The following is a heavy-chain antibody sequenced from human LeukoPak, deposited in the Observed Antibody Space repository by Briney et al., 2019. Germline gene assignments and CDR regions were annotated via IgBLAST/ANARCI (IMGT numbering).Heavy chain of an antibody. CDR3: RRESGAFSPFGF. Sequence: SGTLSLTCGVSGGSIITTNWWSWVRQPPGKGLEWIGEVHLNGATNYNPSLESRVSMSIDKSKNQLSLKLSSVTAADTATYYCRRESGAFSPFGFWGQGTLVTVSS. J-gene: IGHJ4*02. CDR1: GGSIITTNW. D-gene: IGHD1-26*01. CDR2: VHLNGAT. V-gene: IGHV4-4*02.